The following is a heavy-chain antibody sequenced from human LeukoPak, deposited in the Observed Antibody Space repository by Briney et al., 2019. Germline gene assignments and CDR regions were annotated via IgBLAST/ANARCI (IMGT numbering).Heavy chain of an antibody. CDR1: GGTFSSYA. Sequence: SVKVSCKASGGTFSSYAISWVRQAPGQGREWMGGIIPIFGTANYAQKFQGRVTITADESTSTAYMELSSLRSEDTAVYYCAFRGNGPYYFDYWGQGTLVTVSS. CDR3: AFRGNGPYYFDY. CDR2: IIPIFGTA. V-gene: IGHV1-69*01. D-gene: IGHD3-10*01. J-gene: IGHJ4*02.